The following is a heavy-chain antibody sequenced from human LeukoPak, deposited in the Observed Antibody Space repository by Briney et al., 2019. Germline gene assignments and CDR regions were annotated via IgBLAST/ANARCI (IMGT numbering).Heavy chain of an antibody. CDR3: AREVGYDFWSGYYTNDYYYGMDV. Sequence: GGSLRLSCAASGFTFSSYSMTRVRQAPGKGLEWVSSISSSSSYIYYADSVKGRFTISRDNAKNSLYLQMNSLRAEDTAVYYCAREVGYDFWSGYYTNDYYYGMDVWGQGTTVTVSS. V-gene: IGHV3-21*01. CDR2: ISSSSSYI. J-gene: IGHJ6*02. CDR1: GFTFSSYS. D-gene: IGHD3-3*01.